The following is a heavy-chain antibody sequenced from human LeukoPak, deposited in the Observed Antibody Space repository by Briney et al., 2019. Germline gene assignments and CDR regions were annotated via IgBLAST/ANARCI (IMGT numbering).Heavy chain of an antibody. V-gene: IGHV1-2*02. Sequence: APVKVSCKASGYTFSNYGLSWVRQAPGQGLEWMGWINPNSGGTNYAQKFQGRVTMTRDTSISTAYMELSRLRSDDTAVYYCARGIVVVVAASGFDPWGQGTLVTVSS. CDR1: GYTFSNYG. D-gene: IGHD2-15*01. J-gene: IGHJ5*02. CDR3: ARGIVVVVAASGFDP. CDR2: INPNSGGT.